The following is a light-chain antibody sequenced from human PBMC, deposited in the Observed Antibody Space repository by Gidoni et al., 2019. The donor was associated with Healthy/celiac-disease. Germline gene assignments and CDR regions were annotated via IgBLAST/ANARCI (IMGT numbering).Light chain of an antibody. CDR1: QSRSSY. Sequence: EIVLTQCPATLSLSPGERATLSCRARQSRSSYLAWYHQKPGQAPRLLIYDASNRATGIPARFSGSGSGTDFTLTISSLEPEDFAVYYCQQRSNWALTFGGGTKVEIK. J-gene: IGKJ4*01. CDR3: QQRSNWALT. CDR2: DAS. V-gene: IGKV3-11*01.